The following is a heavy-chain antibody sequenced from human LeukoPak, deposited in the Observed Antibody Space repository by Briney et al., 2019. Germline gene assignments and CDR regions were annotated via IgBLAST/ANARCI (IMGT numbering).Heavy chain of an antibody. D-gene: IGHD3-22*01. CDR3: ARTRGYYYGFDY. CDR1: GFSISSGYY. CDR2: IYHSGAT. V-gene: IGHV4-38-2*02. J-gene: IGHJ4*02. Sequence: SETLSLTCTVSGFSISSGYYWGWIRPPPGKGLEWIAAIYHSGATYYNPSLKSRVTMSVDTSENQFSLKLSSVTAADTAVYYCARTRGYYYGFDYWGQGTLVTVSS.